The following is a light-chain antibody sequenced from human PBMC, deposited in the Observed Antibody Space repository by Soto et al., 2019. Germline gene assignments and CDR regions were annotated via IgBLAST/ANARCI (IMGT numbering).Light chain of an antibody. J-gene: IGKJ4*01. Sequence: DLQMTQSPSTLSASVGDRVTITCRASQSISSWLAWYQQKPGKAPKSLIYKASSLESGVPSRLSGSGSGTEFTLTISSLQPDDFATYYCQQYSFYPFTFGGGTKVEIK. V-gene: IGKV1-5*03. CDR2: KAS. CDR1: QSISSW. CDR3: QQYSFYPFT.